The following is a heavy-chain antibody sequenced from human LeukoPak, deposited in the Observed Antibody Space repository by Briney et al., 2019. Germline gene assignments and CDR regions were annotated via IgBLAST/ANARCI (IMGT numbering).Heavy chain of an antibody. CDR2: IIPIFGTA. V-gene: IGHV1-69*13. CDR1: GGTFSSYA. CDR3: ARDHLDSRLDYGDYDWFDP. D-gene: IGHD4-17*01. Sequence: GASVKLSCKASGGTFSSYAISWVRQAPGQGLEWMGGIIPIFGTANYAQKFQGRVTITADESTSTAYMELSSLRSEDTAVYYCARDHLDSRLDYGDYDWFDPWGQGTLVTVSS. J-gene: IGHJ5*02.